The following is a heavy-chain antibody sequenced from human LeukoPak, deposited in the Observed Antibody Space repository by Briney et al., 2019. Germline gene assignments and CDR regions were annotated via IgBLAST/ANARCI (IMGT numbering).Heavy chain of an antibody. V-gene: IGHV3-23*01. CDR2: ISSNGATT. Sequence: GGSLRLSCAASRFTFSSYVMSWVRQAPGKGLEWVSAISSNGATTYYADSVKGWFTMSRDNSKNTLYLQMNSLRAEDTAVYYCAKGRIAAAGDFDYWGQGTLVTVSS. CDR3: AKGRIAAAGDFDY. J-gene: IGHJ4*02. CDR1: RFTFSSYV. D-gene: IGHD6-13*01.